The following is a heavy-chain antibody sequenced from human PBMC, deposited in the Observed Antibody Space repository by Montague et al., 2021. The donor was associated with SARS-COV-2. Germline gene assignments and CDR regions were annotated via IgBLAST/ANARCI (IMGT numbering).Heavy chain of an antibody. V-gene: IGHV4-34*01. CDR2: INQSGST. CDR3: ARGPITVTTFYYYYGMDV. J-gene: IGHJ6*02. Sequence: SETLSLTCTVYGGSFSGYYWSWIRQPPGKGLEWIGEINQSGSTNYNPSLKSRVTISVDTSKNQFSLKLSSVTAADTAVYYCARGPITVTTFYYYYGMDVWGQGTTVTVSS. CDR1: GGSFSGYY. D-gene: IGHD4-17*01.